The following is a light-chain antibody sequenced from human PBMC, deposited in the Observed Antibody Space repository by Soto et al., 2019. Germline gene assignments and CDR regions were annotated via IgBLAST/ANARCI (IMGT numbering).Light chain of an antibody. J-gene: IGKJ1*01. Sequence: DIQMTQSPSSLPASAGDRVTITCRASQSISSWLAWYQQKPGKAPKLLIYDASSLESGVPSRFSGSGSGTDYTLTISSLQPEDFATYFCQQSYSHPRTFGQGTKVDI. CDR2: DAS. CDR1: QSISSW. CDR3: QQSYSHPRT. V-gene: IGKV1-5*01.